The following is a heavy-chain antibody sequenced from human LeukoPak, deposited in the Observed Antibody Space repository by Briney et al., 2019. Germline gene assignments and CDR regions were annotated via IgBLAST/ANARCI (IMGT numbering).Heavy chain of an antibody. V-gene: IGHV3-7*01. CDR3: ARDKIVGATYFDY. D-gene: IGHD1-26*01. CDR1: GFTFSDYW. Sequence: GGSLRLSCVASGFTFSDYWMSWVRQAPGKGPEWVANIQQDGGERYYVDSVKGRFTISRDNAKKLLYPQMDSLRAEDTAIYYCARDKIVGATYFDYWGQGILVTVSS. CDR2: IQQDGGER. J-gene: IGHJ4*02.